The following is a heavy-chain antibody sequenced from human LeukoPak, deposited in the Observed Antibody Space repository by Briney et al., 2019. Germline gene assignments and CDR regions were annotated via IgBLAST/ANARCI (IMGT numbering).Heavy chain of an antibody. V-gene: IGHV4-59*01. Sequence: SETLSLTCSVSGGSISNYYWSWIRQPPGKGLEWIGYIYYSETTNYNPSLKSRVTISVDTSRNQFSLKLRSVTAADTAVYYCAVLGNYALNYWGQGILVTVSS. CDR3: AVLGNYALNY. CDR1: GGSISNYY. CDR2: IYYSETT. J-gene: IGHJ4*02. D-gene: IGHD1-7*01.